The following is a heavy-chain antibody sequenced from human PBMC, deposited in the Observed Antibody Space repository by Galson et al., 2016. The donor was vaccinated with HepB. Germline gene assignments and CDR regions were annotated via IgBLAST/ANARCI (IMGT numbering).Heavy chain of an antibody. V-gene: IGHV3-49*03. CDR3: TSPYGYYYDSGGYYAY. J-gene: IGHJ4*02. CDR1: GFTFGDFV. Sequence: SLRLSCAASGFTFGDFVLSWFRQAPGKGLEWVGFIRSNNYGGTTEYAASVKGRFAISRDDSNSIAYLQMNSLKTEDTAVYYCTSPYGYYYDSGGYYAYWGQGTLVTVSS. CDR2: IRSNNYGGTT. D-gene: IGHD3-22*01.